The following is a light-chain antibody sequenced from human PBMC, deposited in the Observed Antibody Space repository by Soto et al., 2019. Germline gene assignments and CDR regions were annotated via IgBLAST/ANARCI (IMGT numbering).Light chain of an antibody. J-gene: IGKJ1*01. CDR2: GES. CDR1: QSVSSN. Sequence: EIVLTQSPATLSLSAGESATLSCRASQSVSSNLAWYQQKPGQAPRILIYGESTRATGIPDRFSDSGSGTDLSLTISRLEPEDFAVYYCQQYASSPRTFGQGTKVDIK. CDR3: QQYASSPRT. V-gene: IGKV3-20*01.